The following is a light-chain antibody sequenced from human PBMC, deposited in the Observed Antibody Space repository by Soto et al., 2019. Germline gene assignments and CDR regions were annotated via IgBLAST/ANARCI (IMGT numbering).Light chain of an antibody. J-gene: IGKJ4*01. Sequence: EIVLTQSPATLSLSPGERATLSCRASQSVSSYLAWYQQKPGQAPRLLIYDASNRATGIPARFSGSGSGTDFTLTIISLEPEDFASYYCQQRSNWPPVTFGGGNKVEIK. CDR3: QQRSNWPPVT. CDR2: DAS. CDR1: QSVSSY. V-gene: IGKV3-11*01.